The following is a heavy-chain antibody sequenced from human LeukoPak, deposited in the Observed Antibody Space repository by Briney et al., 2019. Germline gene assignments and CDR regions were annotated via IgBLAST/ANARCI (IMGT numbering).Heavy chain of an antibody. V-gene: IGHV1-69*04. J-gene: IGHJ4*02. Sequence: SVKVSCKASGGTFSSYAISWVRQAPGQGLEWMGRIIPILGIANYAQKFQGRVTITADKSTSTAYMELSSLRSEDTAVYYCARVASHGHFDYWGQGTLVTVSS. CDR1: GGTFSSYA. D-gene: IGHD2-2*01. CDR3: ARVASHGHFDY. CDR2: IIPILGIA.